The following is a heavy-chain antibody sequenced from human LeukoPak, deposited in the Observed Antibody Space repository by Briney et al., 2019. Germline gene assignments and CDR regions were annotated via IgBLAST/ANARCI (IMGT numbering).Heavy chain of an antibody. CDR2: ISGSGGST. V-gene: IGHV3-23*01. CDR3: AKDSTLSIAAPLDY. D-gene: IGHD6-13*01. J-gene: IGHJ4*02. Sequence: PGGSLRLSCAASGFTFSSYAMSWVRQAPGKGLEWVSAISGSGGSTYYADSVKGRFTISRDNSKNTLYLQMNSLRAEDTAVYYCAKDSTLSIAAPLDYWGQGTLVTVSS. CDR1: GFTFSSYA.